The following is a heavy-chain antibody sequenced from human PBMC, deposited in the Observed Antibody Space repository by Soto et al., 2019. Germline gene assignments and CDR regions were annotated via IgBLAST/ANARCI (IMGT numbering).Heavy chain of an antibody. CDR1: GGTFSSYA. D-gene: IGHD1-1*01. Sequence: SVKVSCKASGGTFSSYAISWVRQAPGQGLEWMGGIIPIFGTANYAQKFQGRVTITADESTSTAYMELSSLRSEDTAVYYCARGGQLERTRCYYYYGMDVWGQGTTVTVSS. J-gene: IGHJ6*02. CDR3: ARGGQLERTRCYYYYGMDV. V-gene: IGHV1-69*13. CDR2: IIPIFGTA.